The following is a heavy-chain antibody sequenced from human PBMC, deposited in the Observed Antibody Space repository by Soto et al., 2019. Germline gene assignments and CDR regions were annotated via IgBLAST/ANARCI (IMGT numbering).Heavy chain of an antibody. CDR1: GYSFTSYW. J-gene: IGHJ6*02. V-gene: IGHV5-51*01. D-gene: IGHD3-10*01. CDR3: ARHKSPYYGSGSYYYYYGMDV. CDR2: IYPGDSDT. Sequence: PGESLKISCKGSGYSFTSYWIGWVRQMPGKGLEWMGIIYPGDSDTRYSPSFQGQVTISADKSISTAYLQWSSLKASDTAMYYCARHKSPYYGSGSYYYYYGMDVWGQGTKVTVSS.